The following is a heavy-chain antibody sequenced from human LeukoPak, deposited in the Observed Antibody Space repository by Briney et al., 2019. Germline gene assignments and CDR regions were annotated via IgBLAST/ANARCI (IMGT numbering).Heavy chain of an antibody. CDR2: ISSSGSTI. J-gene: IGHJ6*03. Sequence: GGSLRLSCAASGFTFSDYYMSWIRQAPGKGLEWVSYISSSGSTIYYADSVKGRFTISRDNAKNSLYLQMNSLRAEDTAVYYCARVGRLWRGSYYYYYYMDVWGKGTTVTVSS. CDR3: ARVGRLWRGSYYYYYYMDV. D-gene: IGHD3-3*01. CDR1: GFTFSDYY. V-gene: IGHV3-11*04.